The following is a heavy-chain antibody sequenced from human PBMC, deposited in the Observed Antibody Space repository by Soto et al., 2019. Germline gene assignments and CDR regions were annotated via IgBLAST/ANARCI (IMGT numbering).Heavy chain of an antibody. CDR2: IIPIFGTA. CDR3: ARHYGDYEYYYYYGMDV. V-gene: IGHV1-69*06. J-gene: IGHJ6*02. CDR1: GGTFSSYA. Sequence: SVKVSCKASGGTFSSYAISWVQQAPGQGLEWMGGIIPIFGTANYAQKFQGRVTITADKSTSTAYMELSSLRSEDTAVYYCARHYGDYEYYYYYGMDVWGQGTTVTVSS. D-gene: IGHD4-17*01.